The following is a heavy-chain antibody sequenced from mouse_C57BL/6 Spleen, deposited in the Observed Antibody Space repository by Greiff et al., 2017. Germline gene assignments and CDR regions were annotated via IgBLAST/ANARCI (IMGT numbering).Heavy chain of an antibody. CDR2: IDPYSGGT. J-gene: IGHJ2*01. Sequence: QVQLQQPGAELVKPGASVKLSCKASGYTFTSYWMNWVKQRHGRGLEWIGRIDPYSGGTTYNEQFKSKATLTVDKPSSTAYMQLSSLTSEDAAVYYCARSNCDYFDYWGQGTTLTVSS. CDR3: ARSNCDYFDY. D-gene: IGHD4-1*01. CDR1: GYTFTSYW. V-gene: IGHV1-72*01.